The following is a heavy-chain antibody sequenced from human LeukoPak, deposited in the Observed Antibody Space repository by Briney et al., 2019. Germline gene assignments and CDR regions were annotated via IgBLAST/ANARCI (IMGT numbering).Heavy chain of an antibody. V-gene: IGHV4-38-2*02. J-gene: IGHJ5*02. D-gene: IGHD5-24*01. Sequence: SETLSLPHKVSGYPLGLDYYWVWIRQAPGRGLQWIGGFHRGRIQYNSALKSRVTISIDSSKNQFSLRMWPVTAADTAFYFCARAPSSYESGNGYPNLGWLDPWGQGALGTVSS. CDR2: FHRGRI. CDR1: GYPLGLDYY. CDR3: ARAPSSYESGNGYPNLGWLDP.